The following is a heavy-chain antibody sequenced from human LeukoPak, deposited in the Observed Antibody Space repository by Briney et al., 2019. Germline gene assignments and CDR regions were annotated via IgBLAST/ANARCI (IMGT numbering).Heavy chain of an antibody. CDR1: GGSISSGDYY. D-gene: IGHD6-19*01. CDR2: IYYSGST. Sequence: SQTLSLTCTVSGGSISSGDYYWSWIRQHPGKGLEWIGYIYYSGSTYYNPSLKSRVTISVDTSKNQFSLKLSSVTAADTAVYYCARSSIAVAGNYFDYWGQGTLVTVSS. V-gene: IGHV4-31*03. CDR3: ARSSIAVAGNYFDY. J-gene: IGHJ4*02.